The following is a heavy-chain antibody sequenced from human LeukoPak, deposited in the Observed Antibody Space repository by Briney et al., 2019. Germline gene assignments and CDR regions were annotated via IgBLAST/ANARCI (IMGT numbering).Heavy chain of an antibody. V-gene: IGHV4-39*07. J-gene: IGHJ4*02. CDR3: ASRYYDFWSGYYTFDY. D-gene: IGHD3-3*01. Sequence: SETLSLTCTVSGGSISSSSYYWGWIRQPPGKGLEWIGSIYHSGSTYYNPSLKSRVTISVDTSKNQFSLKLSSVTAADTAVYYCASRYYDFWSGYYTFDYRGQGTLVTVSS. CDR1: GGSISSSSYY. CDR2: IYHSGST.